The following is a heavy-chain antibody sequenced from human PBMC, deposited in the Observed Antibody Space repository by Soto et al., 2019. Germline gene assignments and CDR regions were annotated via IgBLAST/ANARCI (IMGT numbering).Heavy chain of an antibody. D-gene: IGHD3-16*01. CDR2: IKTDGSST. CDR1: GFTLSSRW. J-gene: IGHJ4*02. CDR3: ARDQDTFGQAVFDS. V-gene: IGHV3-74*01. Sequence: EVQLVESGGGLVQPGESLRLSCAASGFTLSSRWMHWVRHDPGKGLVWVSRIKTDGSSTSYADSVKGRFTISRDNAKNTLYLQMNSLRAEDTAMYYCARDQDTFGQAVFDSWGQGTLVTVSS.